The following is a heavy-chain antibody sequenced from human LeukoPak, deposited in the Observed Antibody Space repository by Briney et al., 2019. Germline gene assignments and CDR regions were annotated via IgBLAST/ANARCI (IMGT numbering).Heavy chain of an antibody. CDR2: INPNTGGT. Sequence: ASVKVSCKASGYTFTGYYMHWVRQAPGQGLEWMGWINPNTGGTNHVQKLQGRVTMTRDTSISTAYMELSRLRSDDTAVYYCATLGWLQPADFFDYWGQGTLVTVSS. D-gene: IGHD5-24*01. J-gene: IGHJ4*02. CDR1: GYTFTGYY. CDR3: ATLGWLQPADFFDY. V-gene: IGHV1-2*02.